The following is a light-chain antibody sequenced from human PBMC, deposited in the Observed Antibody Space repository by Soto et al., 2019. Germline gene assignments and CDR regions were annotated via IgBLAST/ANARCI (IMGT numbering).Light chain of an antibody. CDR2: DAS. V-gene: IGKV3-15*01. J-gene: IGKJ1*01. CDR3: QQYNNWLPWT. CDR1: QSISNN. Sequence: ILMTQSPATLSVSPGERATLSCRASQSISNNLAWYQQKPGQAPRLLIYDASTRATGIPARFSGSGSGTEFTLTSSGLQSEDFAVYYCQQYNNWLPWTFGQGTKVEIK.